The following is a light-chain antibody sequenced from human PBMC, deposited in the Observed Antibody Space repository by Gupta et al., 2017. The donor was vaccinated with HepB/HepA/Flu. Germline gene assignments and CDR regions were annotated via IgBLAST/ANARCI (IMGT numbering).Light chain of an antibody. Sequence: SYVLTQPPSVSVAPGKTARITCGGNNIGSKSGQWYKQKRGQDPVMVVEDDSDRPSGITERGLCCTAGNTASPRTSSVGAGEEADEYCQESARSSAHPVFGGGTKATVL. CDR2: DDS. CDR3: QESARSSAHPV. CDR1: NIGSKS. V-gene: IGLV3-21*03. J-gene: IGLJ2*01.